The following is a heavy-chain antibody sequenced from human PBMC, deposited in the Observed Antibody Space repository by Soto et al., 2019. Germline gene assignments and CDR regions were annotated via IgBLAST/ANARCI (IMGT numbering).Heavy chain of an antibody. J-gene: IGHJ5*02. D-gene: IGHD1-1*01. CDR3: ATGRYNYNDAMSDNWFDP. CDR2: IKSKADGETT. Sequence: GGSLSLSCAASGFNFKSAWMSWVRQAPEKGLEWVGRIKSKADGETTDYAAPVKGRFSISRDDSKDILYLQMNILKTEDTAVYYCATGRYNYNDAMSDNWFDPWGEGTLVTVSS. V-gene: IGHV3-15*01. CDR1: GFNFKSAW.